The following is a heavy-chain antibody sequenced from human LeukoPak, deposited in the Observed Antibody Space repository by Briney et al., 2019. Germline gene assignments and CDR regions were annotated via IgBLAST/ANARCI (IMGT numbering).Heavy chain of an antibody. CDR3: ARDRVQWVPDAFDI. CDR1: GFTFSSYS. V-gene: IGHV3-21*01. Sequence: GGSLRLSCAASGFTFSSYSMNWVRQAPGKGLEWVSSISSSSSYIYYADSVKGRFTISRDNAKNSLYLQMNSLRAEDTAVYYCARDRVQWVPDAFDIWGQGTMVTVSS. CDR2: ISSSSSYI. J-gene: IGHJ3*02. D-gene: IGHD1-26*01.